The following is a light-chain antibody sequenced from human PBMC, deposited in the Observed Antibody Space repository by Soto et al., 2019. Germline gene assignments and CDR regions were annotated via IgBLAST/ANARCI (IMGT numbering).Light chain of an antibody. CDR1: QSLSSG. CDR2: KAS. V-gene: IGKV1-5*03. CDR3: QQYNSFRA. Sequence: DIQLTQSPTTLSASVGDRVTLSCRASQSLSSGLAGYQQKPGKAPKLRISKASSLESGVPSRFSGSGSGTEFTLTISSLQPDDFATSYCQQYNSFRAFGQGTKVDIK. J-gene: IGKJ1*01.